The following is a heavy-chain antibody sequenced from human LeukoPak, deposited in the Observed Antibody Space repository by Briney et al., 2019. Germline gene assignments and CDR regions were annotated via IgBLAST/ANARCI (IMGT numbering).Heavy chain of an antibody. D-gene: IGHD3-10*01. CDR2: IWIDGSNK. Sequence: GGSLRLSCAASGFTFSSYGMHWVRQAPGKGLEWVAVIWIDGSNKYYADSVKGRFTISRDNSKNTLYLQMNSLRAEDTAVYYCVRELGGYYYGSGSYAWFDPWGQGTLVTVSS. J-gene: IGHJ5*02. CDR3: VRELGGYYYGSGSYAWFDP. V-gene: IGHV3-33*01. CDR1: GFTFSSYG.